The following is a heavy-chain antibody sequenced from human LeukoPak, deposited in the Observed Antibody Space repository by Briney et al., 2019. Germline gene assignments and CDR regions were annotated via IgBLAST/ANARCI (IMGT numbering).Heavy chain of an antibody. CDR1: GFTFSSYD. Sequence: GGSLRLSCAASGFTFSSYDMGWVRQAPGRGLEWVSTISGGGDNTYYADSVKGRFTISRDNSKNTLYLQMNSLRAEDTAVYYCAKDAPYYNFWSGYSQPFFDYWGQGTLVTASS. J-gene: IGHJ4*02. CDR3: AKDAPYYNFWSGYSQPFFDY. V-gene: IGHV3-23*01. D-gene: IGHD3-3*01. CDR2: ISGGGDNT.